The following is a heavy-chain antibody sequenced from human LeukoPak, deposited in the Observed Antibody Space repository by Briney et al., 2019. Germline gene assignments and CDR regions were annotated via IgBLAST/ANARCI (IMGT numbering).Heavy chain of an antibody. V-gene: IGHV1-2*02. Sequence: ASVTVSCKASGYTFTGYYMHWVRQAPGQGLEWMGWINPNSGGTNYAQKFQGRVTMTRDTSTSTAYMELRSLRSDDTAVYYCARGGVVRGFDIWGQGTMVTVSS. CDR1: GYTFTGYY. J-gene: IGHJ3*02. CDR3: ARGGVVRGFDI. CDR2: INPNSGGT. D-gene: IGHD3-10*01.